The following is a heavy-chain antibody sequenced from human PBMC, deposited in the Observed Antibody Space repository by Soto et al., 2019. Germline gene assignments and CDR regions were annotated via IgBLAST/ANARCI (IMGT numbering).Heavy chain of an antibody. D-gene: IGHD3-10*01. V-gene: IGHV3-74*01. CDR1: GFTFNNYW. J-gene: IGHJ2*01. Sequence: EVQLVESGGGLVQPGGSLRLSCAASGFTFNNYWLHLVRQSPGKGLVWFSRINSDETSTDNADSVKGRFTVSRDNAKNTLYLQMNSLRAEDTAVYYCARVRGWFGEFSTYWYFDLWGRGTLVTVSS. CDR3: ARVRGWFGEFSTYWYFDL. CDR2: INSDETST.